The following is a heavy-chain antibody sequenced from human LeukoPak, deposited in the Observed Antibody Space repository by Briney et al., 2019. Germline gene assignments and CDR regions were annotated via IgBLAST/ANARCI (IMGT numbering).Heavy chain of an antibody. CDR1: GFSFTSHW. V-gene: IGHV3-7*02. J-gene: IGHJ5*02. CDR3: FTGGGS. CDR2: INPDGSQK. D-gene: IGHD6-25*01. Sequence: GESLKISCKGSGFSFTSHWIGWVRQMPGKGLEWVANINPDGSQKYYVDSVKGRFTISRDNAKNSLFLQMNSLRVEDAALYYCFTGGGSWGQGTLVTVSS.